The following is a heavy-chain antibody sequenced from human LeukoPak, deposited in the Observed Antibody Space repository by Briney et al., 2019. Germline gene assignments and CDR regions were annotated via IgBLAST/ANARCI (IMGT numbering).Heavy chain of an antibody. V-gene: IGHV4-59*12. D-gene: IGHD6-13*01. J-gene: IGHJ2*01. CDR2: IYYSGST. Sequence: PSETLSLTCTVSGGSISSYYWSWIRQPPGKGLEWIGYIYYSGSTDYNPSLKSRVTISVDTSKNQFSLKLSSVTAADTAVYYCARGRSGSSSSYWYFDLWGRGTLVTVSS. CDR1: GGSISSYY. CDR3: ARGRSGSSSSYWYFDL.